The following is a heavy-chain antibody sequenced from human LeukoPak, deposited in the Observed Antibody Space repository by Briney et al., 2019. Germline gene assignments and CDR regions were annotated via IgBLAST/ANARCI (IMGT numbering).Heavy chain of an antibody. V-gene: IGHV4-34*01. Sequence: SETLSLTCAVSGDSISSGGYSWSWIRQPPGKGLEWIGEINHSGSTNYNPSLKSRVTISVDTSKNQFSLKLSSVTAADTAVYYCARGPLLPGYSSSSDAFDIWGQGTMVTVSS. CDR1: GDSISSGGYS. CDR3: ARGPLLPGYSSSSDAFDI. D-gene: IGHD6-13*01. J-gene: IGHJ3*02. CDR2: INHSGST.